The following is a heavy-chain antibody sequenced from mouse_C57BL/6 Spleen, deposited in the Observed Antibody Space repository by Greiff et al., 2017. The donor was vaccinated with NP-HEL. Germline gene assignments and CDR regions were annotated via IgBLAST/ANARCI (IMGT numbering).Heavy chain of an antibody. V-gene: IGHV5-17*01. CDR2: ISSGSRTI. Sequence: EVMLVESGGGLVKPGGSLKLSCAASGFTFSDYGMHWGRQAPEKGREWVAYISSGSRTIYYADTVKGRFTISRDNAKNTLFLQMTSLRSEDTAMYYCARAGAYYSNFYYAMDYWGQGTSVTVSS. CDR1: GFTFSDYG. D-gene: IGHD2-5*01. CDR3: ARAGAYYSNFYYAMDY. J-gene: IGHJ4*01.